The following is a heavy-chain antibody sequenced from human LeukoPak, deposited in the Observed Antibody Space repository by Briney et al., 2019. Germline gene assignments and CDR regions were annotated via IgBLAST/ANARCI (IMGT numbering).Heavy chain of an antibody. J-gene: IGHJ3*02. D-gene: IGHD2/OR15-2a*01. V-gene: IGHV4-59*08. Sequence: PSETLSLTCTVSGGSMKSYYWSWFRQPPGKGLEWIGNIYYSGTTNYNPSVRSRVTISVDTSKNQFSLKLSSVTDADTAAYYCARKYWDAFDIWGQGTKVTVSS. CDR1: GGSMKSYY. CDR3: ARKYWDAFDI. CDR2: IYYSGTT.